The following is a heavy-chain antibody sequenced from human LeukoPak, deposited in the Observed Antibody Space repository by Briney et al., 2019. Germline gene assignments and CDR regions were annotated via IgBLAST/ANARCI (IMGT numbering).Heavy chain of an antibody. V-gene: IGHV4-59*08. CDR3: ARTDGKQLPPRF. CDR2: IDYSGTT. CDR1: GGSISSYY. Sequence: SETLSLTCTVSGGSISSYYWSWIRQPPGKGLEWIGYIDYSGTTNYNPSLKSRVTISVDTSKNQFSLKLSSVTAADTTVYYCARTDGKQLPPRFWGQGTLVTVSS. D-gene: IGHD5-18*01. J-gene: IGHJ4*02.